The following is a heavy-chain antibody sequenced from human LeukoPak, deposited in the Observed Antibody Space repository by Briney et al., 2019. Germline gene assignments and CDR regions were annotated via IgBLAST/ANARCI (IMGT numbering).Heavy chain of an antibody. J-gene: IGHJ4*02. D-gene: IGHD6-19*01. V-gene: IGHV3-23*01. CDR3: AKITSGWGVRRRLDY. Sequence: GGSLRLSCAASGFTFSNYAISWVRQAPGKGLEWVAAISGSGGSTYSADSVKGRFTISRDNSKNTVYLLMHSLRVEDTALYYCAKITSGWGVRRRLDYWGQGTLVTVSS. CDR1: GFTFSNYA. CDR2: ISGSGGST.